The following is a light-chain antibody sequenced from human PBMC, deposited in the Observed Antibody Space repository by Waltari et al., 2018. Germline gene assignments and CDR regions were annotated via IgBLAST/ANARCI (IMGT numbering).Light chain of an antibody. CDR2: DVS. CDR3: CSFAGSHTYVV. V-gene: IGLV2-11*01. CDR1: SRDVGGYNY. J-gene: IGLJ2*01. Sequence: QSALTQPRSVSGSPGQSVTISCTGTSRDVGGYNYVSWYPQHPGKAPKLMIYDVSKRPSGVPDRFSGSKSGNTASLTISGLQTEDEADYYCCSFAGSHTYVVFGGGTKLTVL.